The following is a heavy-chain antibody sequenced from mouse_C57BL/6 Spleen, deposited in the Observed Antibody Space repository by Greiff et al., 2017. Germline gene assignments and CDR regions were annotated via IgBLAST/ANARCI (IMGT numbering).Heavy chain of an antibody. V-gene: IGHV2-9-1*01. D-gene: IGHD1-1*01. CDR3: ARRGDYYGSSGGYYFDD. CDR2: IWTGGGT. CDR1: GFSLTSYA. Sequence: VMLVESGPGLVAPSQSLSITCTVSGFSLTSYAISWVRQPPGKGLEWLGVIWTGGGTNYNSALKSRLSISKDNSKSQVFLKMNSLQTDDTARYYCARRGDYYGSSGGYYFDDWGQGTTLTVSS. J-gene: IGHJ2*01.